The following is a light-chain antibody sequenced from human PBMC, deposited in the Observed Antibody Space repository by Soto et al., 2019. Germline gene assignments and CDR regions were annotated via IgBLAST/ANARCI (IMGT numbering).Light chain of an antibody. Sequence: EIAFTQSPTPMTASPGARATLACIASKSVSSNLAWYQQKPGQAPRLLIYGASTRATGIPARFSGSGSGTDFTLTISSLEPEDFAVYYCQQRSNWLRIPFGQVTRLAIK. J-gene: IGKJ5*01. CDR2: GAS. CDR1: KSVSSN. V-gene: IGKV3-11*01. CDR3: QQRSNWLRIP.